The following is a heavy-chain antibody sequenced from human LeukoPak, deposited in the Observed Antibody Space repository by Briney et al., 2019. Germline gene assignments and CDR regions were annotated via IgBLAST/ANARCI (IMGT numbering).Heavy chain of an antibody. J-gene: IGHJ4*02. CDR3: AKDLHPGTIDY. Sequence: GGSLRLSCAASGFTFSSYGMHWVRQASGKGLEWVAVISYDGSNKYYADSVKGRFTISRDNSKNTLYLQMNSLRAEDTAVYYCAKDLHPGTIDYWGQGTLVTVSS. V-gene: IGHV3-30*18. D-gene: IGHD1-1*01. CDR2: ISYDGSNK. CDR1: GFTFSSYG.